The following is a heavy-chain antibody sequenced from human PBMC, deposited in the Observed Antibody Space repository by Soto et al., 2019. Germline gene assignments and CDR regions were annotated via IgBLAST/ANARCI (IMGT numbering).Heavy chain of an antibody. CDR2: INHSGST. CDR1: GGSFSGYY. V-gene: IGHV4-34*01. D-gene: IGHD6-25*01. J-gene: IGHJ6*01. CDR3: ARSSSATYYGMNV. Sequence: PSETLSLTCAVYGGSFSGYYWSWIRQPPGKGLEWIGEINHSGSTNYNPSLKSRVTISVDTSKNQFSLKLSSVTAADTAVYYCARSSSATYYGMNVWGQGTTVTVSS.